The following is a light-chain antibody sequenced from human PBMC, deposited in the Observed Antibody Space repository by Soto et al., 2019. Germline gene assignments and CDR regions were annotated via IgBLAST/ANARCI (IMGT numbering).Light chain of an antibody. J-gene: IGKJ2*01. Sequence: DIQMTQFPSSLSASIGDRVTITCRASQSVSKYLNWFQHKPGRAPKLLIYTASSLQSGVPSRFSGSGSGTDFTLTISSLQPEDFATYYCQQSYSTLPYTFGQGTKLEIK. CDR2: TAS. CDR1: QSVSKY. CDR3: QQSYSTLPYT. V-gene: IGKV1-39*01.